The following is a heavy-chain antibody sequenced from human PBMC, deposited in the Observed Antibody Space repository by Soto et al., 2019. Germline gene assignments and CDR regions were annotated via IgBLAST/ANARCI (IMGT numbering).Heavy chain of an antibody. CDR3: ARARRYYDSSGYYKYYFDY. D-gene: IGHD3-22*01. CDR2: IIPIFGTA. Sequence: GASVKVSCKASGGTFSSYAISWVRQAPGQGLEWMGGIIPIFGTANYAQKFQGRVTITADKSTSTAYMELSSLRSEDTAVYYCARARRYYDSSGYYKYYFDYWGQGTLVTSPQ. J-gene: IGHJ4*02. V-gene: IGHV1-69*06. CDR1: GGTFSSYA.